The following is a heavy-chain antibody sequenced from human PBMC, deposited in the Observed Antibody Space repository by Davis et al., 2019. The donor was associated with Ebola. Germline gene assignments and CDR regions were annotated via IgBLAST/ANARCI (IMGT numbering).Heavy chain of an antibody. J-gene: IGHJ4*02. Sequence: SQTLSLTCAISGDSVSSNTAAWNWIRQSPSRGLEWLGRTYYRSKWFVDYAVSVKSRMTINSDTSKNQFSLQLSSVTPEDTAVYYCARDPPYDQGYDYWGQGILVTVPS. V-gene: IGHV6-1*01. CDR2: TYYRSKWFV. CDR3: ARDPPYDQGYDY. D-gene: IGHD3-22*01. CDR1: GDSVSSNTAA.